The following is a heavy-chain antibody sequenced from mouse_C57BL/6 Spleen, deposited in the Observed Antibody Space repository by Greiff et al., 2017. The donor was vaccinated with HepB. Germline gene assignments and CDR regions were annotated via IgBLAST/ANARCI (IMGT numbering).Heavy chain of an antibody. CDR2: INPDSSTI. Sequence: AASGIDFSRYWMSWVRRAPGKGLEWIGEINPDSSTINYAPSLKDKFIISRDNAKNTLYLQMSKVRSEDTALYYCARGDYYGSSYGFAYWGQGTLVTVSA. V-gene: IGHV4-1*01. J-gene: IGHJ3*01. CDR3: ARGDYYGSSYGFAY. CDR1: GIDFSRYW. D-gene: IGHD1-1*01.